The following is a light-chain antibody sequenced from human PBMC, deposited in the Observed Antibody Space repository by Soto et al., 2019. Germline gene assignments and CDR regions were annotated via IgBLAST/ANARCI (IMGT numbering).Light chain of an antibody. Sequence: EIVLTQSPGTLSFSPGERATLTCRASQSVSSSYLAWFQQKPGQAPRLLIYGASSRATGIPDRFSGSGSGTDFTLTISRLEPEDFAVYYCQQRSNWPPFTFGQGTKLEIK. J-gene: IGKJ2*01. CDR1: QSVSSSY. CDR2: GAS. CDR3: QQRSNWPPFT. V-gene: IGKV3D-20*02.